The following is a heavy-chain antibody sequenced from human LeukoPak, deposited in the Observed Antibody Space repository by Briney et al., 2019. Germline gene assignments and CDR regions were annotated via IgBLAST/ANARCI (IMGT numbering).Heavy chain of an antibody. V-gene: IGHV1-69*05. CDR1: GGTFSSYA. D-gene: IGHD3-16*01. CDR3: ARDKEITGGWFDP. J-gene: IGHJ5*02. Sequence: SVKVSCKASGGTFSSYAISWVRQALGQGLEWMGGIIPIFGTANYAQKFQGRVTITTDESTSTAYMELSSLRSEDTAVYYCARDKEITGGWFDPWGQGTLVTVSS. CDR2: IIPIFGTA.